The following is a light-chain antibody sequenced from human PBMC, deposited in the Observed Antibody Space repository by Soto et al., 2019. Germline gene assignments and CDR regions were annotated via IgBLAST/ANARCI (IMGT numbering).Light chain of an antibody. CDR1: SSDVGTYNL. Sequence: QSVLTQPASVSGSPGRSITISCTGTSSDVGTYNLVSWYQQHPGKAPKLMIYEGSKRPSGVPNRFSGSTSGNTASLTISGLQVEDEAHYYCCSYAGSGTYVFGTGTKVTVL. J-gene: IGLJ1*01. V-gene: IGLV2-23*01. CDR2: EGS. CDR3: CSYAGSGTYV.